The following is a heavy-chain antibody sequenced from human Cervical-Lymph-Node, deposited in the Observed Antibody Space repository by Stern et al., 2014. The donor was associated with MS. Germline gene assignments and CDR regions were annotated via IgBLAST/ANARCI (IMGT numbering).Heavy chain of an antibody. Sequence: EVQLVESGGGLAQPGGSLRLSCAASEFTFSNYAMSWVRQAPGKGLEWVSLIGGSGTSAYYADSVKGRFTISRDNSKNTLYLQMNSLRAEDTAVYYCAKGYHDILTAFDYWGQGTLVTVSS. CDR1: EFTFSNYA. D-gene: IGHD3-9*01. V-gene: IGHV3-23*04. CDR2: IGGSGTSA. CDR3: AKGYHDILTAFDY. J-gene: IGHJ4*02.